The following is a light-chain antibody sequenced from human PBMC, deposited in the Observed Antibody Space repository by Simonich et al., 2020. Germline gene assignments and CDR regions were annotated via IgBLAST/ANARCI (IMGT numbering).Light chain of an antibody. CDR2: LNSDGSH. CDR3: QTWGTGYWV. J-gene: IGLJ3*02. Sequence: QLVLPQSPSASASLGASVKLTCTLSSGHSSYAIAWHPQQPEKGPRYLMKLNSDGSHSKGDWIPYRFSGCSTGAERYLTISSLQSEDEADYYCQTWGTGYWVFGGGTKLTVL. CDR1: SGHSSYA. V-gene: IGLV4-69*01.